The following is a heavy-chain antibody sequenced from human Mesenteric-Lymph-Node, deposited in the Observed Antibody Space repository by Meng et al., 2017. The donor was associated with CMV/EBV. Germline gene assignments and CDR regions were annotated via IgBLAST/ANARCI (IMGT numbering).Heavy chain of an antibody. CDR3: ARGSPPGCSTTSCLIDH. V-gene: IGHV1-2*06. CDR1: GDSLSGYS. J-gene: IGHJ4*02. Sequence: ASVKVSCKASGDSLSGYSVHWVRQAPGQGLEWLGRINLNTGDTSYAQNFQGRVTMTRDTSITTAYMEVSRLTSDDTAFYYCARGSPPGCSTTSCLIDHWGQGTLVTVSS. D-gene: IGHD2-2*01. CDR2: INLNTGDT.